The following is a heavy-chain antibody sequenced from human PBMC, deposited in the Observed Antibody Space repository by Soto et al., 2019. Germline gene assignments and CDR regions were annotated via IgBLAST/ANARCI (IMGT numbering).Heavy chain of an antibody. CDR3: ARDPVYYYDSSGYYFDY. CDR2: ISGSGGST. D-gene: IGHD3-22*01. V-gene: IGHV3-23*01. Sequence: VGSLRLSCAASGFTFSSYAMSWVRQAPGKGLEWVSAISGSGGSTYYADSVKGRFTISRDNSKNTLYLQMNSLRAEDTAVYYCARDPVYYYDSSGYYFDYWGQGTLVTVSS. CDR1: GFTFSSYA. J-gene: IGHJ4*02.